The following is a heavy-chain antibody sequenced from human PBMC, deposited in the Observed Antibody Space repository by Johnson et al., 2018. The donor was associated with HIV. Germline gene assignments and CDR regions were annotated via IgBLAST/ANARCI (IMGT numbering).Heavy chain of an antibody. Sequence: QVQLVESGGGLVKPGGSLRLSCAASGFTFSDYYMSWIRQAPGKGLEWVAVISYDGSIKYYADSVKGRFTISRDNSKNTLYLQMNSQRAEDTAVYYCAIGRGEFPRHAFDIWGQGTMVTVSS. CDR1: GFTFSDYY. D-gene: IGHD3-10*01. J-gene: IGHJ3*02. CDR2: ISYDGSIK. V-gene: IGHV3-30*03. CDR3: AIGRGEFPRHAFDI.